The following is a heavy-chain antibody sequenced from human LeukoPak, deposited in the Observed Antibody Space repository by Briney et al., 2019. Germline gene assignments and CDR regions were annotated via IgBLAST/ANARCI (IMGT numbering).Heavy chain of an antibody. CDR1: GFTFSSYE. V-gene: IGHV3-48*03. CDR3: ARTLKGVLWFGESPYMDV. J-gene: IGHJ6*03. D-gene: IGHD3-10*01. Sequence: GGSLRLSCAASGFTFSSYEMNWVRQAPGKGLEWVSYISSSGSTKYYADSVKGRFTISRDNAKNSLYLQINSLRAEDTAVYYCARTLKGVLWFGESPYMDVWGKGTTVTISS. CDR2: ISSSGSTK.